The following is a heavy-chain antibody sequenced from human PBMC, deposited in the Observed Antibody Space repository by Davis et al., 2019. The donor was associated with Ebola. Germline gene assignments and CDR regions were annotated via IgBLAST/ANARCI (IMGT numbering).Heavy chain of an antibody. V-gene: IGHV1-46*01. CDR1: GYTFTSYY. CDR2: INPSGGST. CDR3: ALSGYSGYPSN. D-gene: IGHD5-12*01. Sequence: AASAKVSCKASGYTFTSYYMHWVRQAPGQGLEWMGIINPSGGSTSYAQKFQGRVTMTRDTSTSTVYMELSSLRSEDTAVYYCALSGYSGYPSNWGQGTLVTVSS. J-gene: IGHJ4*02.